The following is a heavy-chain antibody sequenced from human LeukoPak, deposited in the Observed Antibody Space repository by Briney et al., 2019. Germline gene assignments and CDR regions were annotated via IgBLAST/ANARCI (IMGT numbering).Heavy chain of an antibody. CDR3: AKDRAAVYYYYYMDV. V-gene: IGHV3-33*06. J-gene: IGHJ6*03. CDR1: GFTFSSYG. Sequence: GRSLRLSCAASGFTFSSYGMHWVRQAPGKVLEWVAVIWYDGSNKYYADSVKGRFTISRDNSKNTLYLQMNSLRAEDTAVYYCAKDRAAVYYYYYMDVWGKGTTVTVSS. CDR2: IWYDGSNK.